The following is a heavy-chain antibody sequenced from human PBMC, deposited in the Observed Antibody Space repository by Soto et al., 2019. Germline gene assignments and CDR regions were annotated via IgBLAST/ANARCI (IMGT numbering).Heavy chain of an antibody. D-gene: IGHD3-3*01. V-gene: IGHV3-48*01. J-gene: IGHJ6*02. CDR2: ISGTRNII. CDR1: GFTFSSHS. Sequence: PGGSLRLSCVASGFTFSSHSMNWVRQAPGKGLEWVSYISGTRNIIHYADSVKGRFTISRDSARNSLYLQMNRLRAEDSAVYYCARAYFDFWEALDVWGQGTTVTVS. CDR3: ARAYFDFWEALDV.